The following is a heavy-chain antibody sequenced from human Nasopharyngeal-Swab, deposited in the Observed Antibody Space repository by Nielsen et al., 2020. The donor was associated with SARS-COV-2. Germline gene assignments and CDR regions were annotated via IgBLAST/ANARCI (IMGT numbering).Heavy chain of an antibody. CDR1: GFTFSNYA. V-gene: IGHV3-23*01. CDR3: AKEDDSSGGGMDV. Sequence: GGSLRLSCAASGFTFSNYAMTWVRQAPGKGLKWVSVISGSGGISHYADSVKGRFTISRDNSKNTMYLEMNSLRVEDTAVYYCAKEDDSSGGGMDVWGQGTTVSVSS. J-gene: IGHJ6*02. D-gene: IGHD3-22*01. CDR2: ISGSGGIS.